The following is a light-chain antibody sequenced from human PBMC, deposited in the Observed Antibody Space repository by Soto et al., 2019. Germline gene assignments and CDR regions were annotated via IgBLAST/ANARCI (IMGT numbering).Light chain of an antibody. J-gene: IGKJ2*03. CDR1: QSVGGSS. CDR2: DTS. CDR3: QQYGISPYS. V-gene: IGKV3-20*01. Sequence: ETLLTQSPGTLSLSPGERATLSCRASQSVGGSSLAWYQQRPGQAPRLLIYDTSNRATGIPDRFSGSGSGTDFTLTISRLEREDFAFYYCQQYGISPYSFGQGTKVDIK.